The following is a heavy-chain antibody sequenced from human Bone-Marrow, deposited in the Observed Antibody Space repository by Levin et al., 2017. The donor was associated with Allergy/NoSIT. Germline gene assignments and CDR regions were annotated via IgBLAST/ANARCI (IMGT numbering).Heavy chain of an antibody. V-gene: IGHV3-33*01. J-gene: IGHJ6*03. CDR3: ARDPLVLLWFRELFLGYYYYMDV. CDR2: IWYDGSNK. CDR1: GFTFSSYG. D-gene: IGHD3-10*01. Sequence: GESLKISCAASGFTFSSYGMHWVRQAPGKGLEWVAVIWYDGSNKYYADSVKGRFTISRDNSKNTLYLQMNSLRAEDTAVYYCARDPLVLLWFRELFLGYYYYMDVWGKGTTVTVSS.